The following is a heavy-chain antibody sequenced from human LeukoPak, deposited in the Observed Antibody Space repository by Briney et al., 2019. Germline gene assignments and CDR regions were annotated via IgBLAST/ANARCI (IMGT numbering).Heavy chain of an antibody. V-gene: IGHV4-39*07. J-gene: IGHJ5*02. Sequence: SETLSLTCTVSGGSISSGSYYWGWIRQPPGKGLEWIGSIYYSGSTYYKPSLKSRVTISVDTSKNQFSLKLSSVTAADTAVYYCARGTTYYYGSGSYLQANWFDPWGQGTLVTVSS. D-gene: IGHD3-10*01. CDR3: ARGTTYYYGSGSYLQANWFDP. CDR2: IYYSGST. CDR1: GGSISSGSYY.